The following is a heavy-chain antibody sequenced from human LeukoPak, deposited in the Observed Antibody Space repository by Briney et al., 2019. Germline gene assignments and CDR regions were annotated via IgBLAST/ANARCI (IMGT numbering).Heavy chain of an antibody. J-gene: IGHJ4*02. V-gene: IGHV3-23*01. D-gene: IGHD1-26*01. CDR3: ARPTYSGSYYWFDY. Sequence: PGGSLRLSCAASGFTFSSYAMSWVRQAPGKGLEWVSAISGSGGSTYYADSVKGRFTISRDNSKNTLYLQMNSLRAEDTAVYYCARPTYSGSYYWFDYWGQGTLVTVSS. CDR2: ISGSGGST. CDR1: GFTFSSYA.